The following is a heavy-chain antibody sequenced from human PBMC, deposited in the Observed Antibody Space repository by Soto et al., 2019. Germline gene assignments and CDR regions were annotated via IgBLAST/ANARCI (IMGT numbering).Heavy chain of an antibody. CDR2: IIPILGIA. CDR3: ARNYQEYGSGSYLGYYYMDV. Sequence: ASVKVSCKASGGTFSSYTISWVRQAPGQGLEWMGRIIPILGIANYAQKFQGRVTITADKSTSTAYMELSSLRSEDTAVYYCARNYQEYGSGSYLGYYYMDVWGKGTTVTVSS. CDR1: GGTFSSYT. J-gene: IGHJ6*03. D-gene: IGHD3-10*01. V-gene: IGHV1-69*02.